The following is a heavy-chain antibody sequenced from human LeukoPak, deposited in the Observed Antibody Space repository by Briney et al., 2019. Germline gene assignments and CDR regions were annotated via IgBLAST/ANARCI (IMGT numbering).Heavy chain of an antibody. CDR2: ISSSSSTI. V-gene: IGHV3-48*01. D-gene: IGHD3-3*01. CDR3: ARLANYDFWSGYYTR. CDR1: GFTFSSYS. Sequence: GGSLRLSCAASGFTFSSYSMNWVRQAPGKGLEWVSYISSSSSTIYYADSVKGRFTISRDNAKNSLYLQMNSLRAEDTAVYYCARLANYDFWSGYYTRWGQGTLATVSS. J-gene: IGHJ4*02.